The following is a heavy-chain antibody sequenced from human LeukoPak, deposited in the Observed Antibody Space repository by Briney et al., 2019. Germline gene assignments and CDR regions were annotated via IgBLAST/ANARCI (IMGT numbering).Heavy chain of an antibody. CDR3: ARGLYSLRYLDYYGMDV. V-gene: IGHV3-33*01. CDR1: GFTFSSYG. Sequence: PGRSLRLSCAASGFTFSSYGMPWVRQAPGKGLEWVAVIWYDGSNKYYADSVKGRFTISRDNSKNTLYLQMNSLRAEDTAVYYRARGLYSLRYLDYYGMDVWGQGTTVTVSS. CDR2: IWYDGSNK. D-gene: IGHD3-9*01. J-gene: IGHJ6*02.